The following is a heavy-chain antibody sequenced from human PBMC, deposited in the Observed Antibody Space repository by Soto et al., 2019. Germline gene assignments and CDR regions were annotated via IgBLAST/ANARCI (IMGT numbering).Heavy chain of an antibody. V-gene: IGHV3-9*01. Sequence: PGGSLRLSCAASGFTFDDYAIHWVRQAPGKGLEWVSGISWNSGSIGYADSVKGRFTISRDNAKNSLYLQMNSLRAEDTALYYCAKGDFEYRGSTGMDVWGQGTTVTVSS. J-gene: IGHJ6*02. D-gene: IGHD6-6*01. CDR3: AKGDFEYRGSTGMDV. CDR2: ISWNSGSI. CDR1: GFTFDDYA.